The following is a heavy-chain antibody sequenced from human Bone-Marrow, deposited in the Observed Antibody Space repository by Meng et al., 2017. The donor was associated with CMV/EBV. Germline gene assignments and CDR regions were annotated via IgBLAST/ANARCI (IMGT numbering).Heavy chain of an antibody. CDR2: IYSGGST. V-gene: IGHV3-53*01. J-gene: IGHJ5*02. CDR3: ARVRNYVSWFDP. CDR1: GFTVSDNY. D-gene: IGHD1-7*01. Sequence: GESLKISCAVSGFTVSDNYMSWVRQAPGKGLEWVSVIYSGGSTYYADSVKGRFTISRDNSKDTLYLQMNSLRAEDTAVYYCARVRNYVSWFDPWGQGTLVTVSS.